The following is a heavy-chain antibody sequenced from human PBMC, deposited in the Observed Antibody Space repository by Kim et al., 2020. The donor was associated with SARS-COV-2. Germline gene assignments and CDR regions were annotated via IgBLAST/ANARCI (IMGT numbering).Heavy chain of an antibody. Sequence: GGSLRLSCAVSGFTFSNYWMHWVRQAPGKGLVWVSRINIDGSSTTYADSVKGRFTISRDNAKNTLYLQMNSLRVADTALYYCARVLSQYSSSSRYAYWGQGTLVTVSS. V-gene: IGHV3-74*01. J-gene: IGHJ4*02. CDR3: ARVLSQYSSSSRYAY. CDR2: INIDGSST. D-gene: IGHD6-6*01. CDR1: GFTFSNYW.